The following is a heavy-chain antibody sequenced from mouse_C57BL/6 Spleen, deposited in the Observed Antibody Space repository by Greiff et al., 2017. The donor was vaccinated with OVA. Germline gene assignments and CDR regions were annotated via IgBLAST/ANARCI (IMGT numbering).Heavy chain of an antibody. CDR3: AGDYDWFAY. J-gene: IGHJ3*01. CDR2: IYPGSGNT. V-gene: IGHV1-76*01. D-gene: IGHD2-4*01. Sequence: QVQLQQSGAELVRPGASVKLSCKASGYTFTDYYINWVKQRPGQGLEWIARIYPGSGNTNYNEKFKGKATLTAEKSSSTAYMQLSSLTSEDSAVYFCAGDYDWFAYWGQGTLVTVSA. CDR1: GYTFTDYY.